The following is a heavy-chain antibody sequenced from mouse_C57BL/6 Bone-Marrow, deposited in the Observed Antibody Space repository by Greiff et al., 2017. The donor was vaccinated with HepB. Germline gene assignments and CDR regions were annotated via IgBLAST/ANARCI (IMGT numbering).Heavy chain of an antibody. Sequence: QVHVKQSGAELVKPGASVKMSCKASGYTFTSYWITWVKQRPGQGLEWIGDIYPGSGSTNYNEKFKSKATLTVDTSSSTAYMQLSSLTSEDSAVYYCARNYSNYDYYAMDYWGQGTSVTVSS. V-gene: IGHV1-55*01. J-gene: IGHJ4*01. D-gene: IGHD2-5*01. CDR3: ARNYSNYDYYAMDY. CDR2: IYPGSGST. CDR1: GYTFTSYW.